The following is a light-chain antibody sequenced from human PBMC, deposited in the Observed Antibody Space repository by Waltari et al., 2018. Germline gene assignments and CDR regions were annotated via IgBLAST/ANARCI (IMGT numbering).Light chain of an antibody. Sequence: DIQMTQSPSSLSASVGDRVTITCQASRDINNYLNWYQQKPGKAPKLLIYEASTLETGVPSRFSGSGSGTDFVFTISRLQPEDIATYYCQHYDGVPPWTFGQGTKLEIK. CDR1: RDINNY. V-gene: IGKV1-33*01. CDR3: QHYDGVPPWT. J-gene: IGKJ1*01. CDR2: EAS.